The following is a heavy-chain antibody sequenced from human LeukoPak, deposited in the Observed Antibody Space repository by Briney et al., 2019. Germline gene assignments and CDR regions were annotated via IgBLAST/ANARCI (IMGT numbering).Heavy chain of an antibody. Sequence: ASVKVSCKASGYTFTGYYMHWVRQAPGQGLEWMGRINPNSGGTNYAQKSQGRVTMTRDTSISTAYMELSRLRSDDTAVYYCARDRYYDFWSGSHPDAFDIWGQGTMVTVSS. V-gene: IGHV1-2*06. D-gene: IGHD3-3*01. CDR1: GYTFTGYY. J-gene: IGHJ3*02. CDR3: ARDRYYDFWSGSHPDAFDI. CDR2: INPNSGGT.